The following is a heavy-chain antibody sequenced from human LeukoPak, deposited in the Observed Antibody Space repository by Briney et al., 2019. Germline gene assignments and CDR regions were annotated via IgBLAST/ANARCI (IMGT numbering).Heavy chain of an antibody. Sequence: GGSLRLSCAASGFTFDDYGMSWVRHAPGKGLEWVSGINWNGGSTGYADSVKGRFTISRDNAKNPLYLQMNSLRAEDTALYYCALSGNEDGPGYWGQGTLVTVSS. V-gene: IGHV3-20*04. D-gene: IGHD5-24*01. CDR2: INWNGGST. J-gene: IGHJ4*02. CDR1: GFTFDDYG. CDR3: ALSGNEDGPGY.